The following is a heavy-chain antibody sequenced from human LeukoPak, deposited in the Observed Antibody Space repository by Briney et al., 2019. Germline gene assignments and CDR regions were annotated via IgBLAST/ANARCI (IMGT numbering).Heavy chain of an antibody. D-gene: IGHD6-6*01. CDR2: INHSGST. J-gene: IGHJ6*03. CDR3: ARHVARYSSSSPWYYYYYMDV. Sequence: PSETLSLTCAVYGGSFSGYYWSWIRQPPGKGLEWIGEINHSGSTNYNPSLKSRVTISVDTSKNQFSLKLSSVTAADTAVYYCARHVARYSSSSPWYYYYYMDVWGKGTTVTVSS. CDR1: GGSFSGYY. V-gene: IGHV4-34*01.